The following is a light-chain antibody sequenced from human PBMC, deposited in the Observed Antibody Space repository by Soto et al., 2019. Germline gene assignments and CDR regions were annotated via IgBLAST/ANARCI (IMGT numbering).Light chain of an antibody. V-gene: IGLV2-14*01. Sequence: QSVRTQPASVSGSPGQSIAISCIGVRTDGDGHDYVSWYQQHPVKAPKLMIYDVTNRPSGVSDRFSGSKSGNTASLTISGLQAEDEADYYCSSYTSSSTPYVFGTGTKVTVL. CDR2: DVT. CDR1: RTDGDGHDY. J-gene: IGLJ1*01. CDR3: SSYTSSSTPYV.